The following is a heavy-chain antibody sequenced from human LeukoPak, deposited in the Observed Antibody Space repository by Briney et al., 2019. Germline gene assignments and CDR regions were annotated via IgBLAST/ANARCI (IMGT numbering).Heavy chain of an antibody. V-gene: IGHV4-59*08. CDR1: GGSISGYF. D-gene: IGHD1-1*01. J-gene: IGHJ3*01. CDR2: IYYSVST. CDR3: AIHGVYNWNDYAFDV. Sequence: SETLSLTCTVSGGSISGYFWSWIRQPPGKGLEWIGYIYYSVSTSYNPSLKSRVTISVDTSKNQFSLKLTSVTAADTAVYYCAIHGVYNWNDYAFDVWGQGTMVTVSS.